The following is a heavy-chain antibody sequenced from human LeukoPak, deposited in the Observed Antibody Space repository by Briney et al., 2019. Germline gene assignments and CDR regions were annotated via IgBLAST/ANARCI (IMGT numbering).Heavy chain of an antibody. CDR2: INHSGST. CDR1: GGSFSGYY. Sequence: PSETLSLTCAVYGGSFSGYYWSWIRQPPGKGLEWIGEINHSGSTNYNPSLKSRVTISVDTSKNQFSLKLSSVTAADTAVYYCARPRPTYYYDSSGYYSSVLRAFDIWGQGTMVTVSS. V-gene: IGHV4-34*01. J-gene: IGHJ3*02. CDR3: ARPRPTYYYDSSGYYSSVLRAFDI. D-gene: IGHD3-22*01.